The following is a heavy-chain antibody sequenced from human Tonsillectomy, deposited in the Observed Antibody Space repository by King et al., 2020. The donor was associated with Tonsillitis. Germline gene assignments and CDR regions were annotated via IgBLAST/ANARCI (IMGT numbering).Heavy chain of an antibody. V-gene: IGHV4-39*01. CDR2: ISYSGST. Sequence: QLQESGPGLVKPSETLSLTCTVSGGSVSSSNYYWGWIRQPPGKGLEWIGSISYSGSTYNNPSLESRVTISVDTSKNQFSLKLTSVTAADTAVYYCAMGWVWFDPWGQGTLVTVSS. J-gene: IGHJ5*02. CDR1: GGSVSSSNYY. CDR3: AMGWVWFDP. D-gene: IGHD6-19*01.